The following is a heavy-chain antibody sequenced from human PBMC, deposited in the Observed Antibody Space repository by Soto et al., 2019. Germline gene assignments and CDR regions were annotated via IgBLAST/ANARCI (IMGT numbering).Heavy chain of an antibody. Sequence: SETLSLTCTVSGGSISSSSYYWGWIRQPPGKGREWIGSIYYSGSTYYNPSLKSRVTISVDTSKNQFSLKLSSVTAADTAVYYCARRIGGWFDPWGQGTLVTVSS. CDR3: ARRIGGWFDP. D-gene: IGHD2-15*01. J-gene: IGHJ5*02. V-gene: IGHV4-39*01. CDR1: GGSISSSSYY. CDR2: IYYSGST.